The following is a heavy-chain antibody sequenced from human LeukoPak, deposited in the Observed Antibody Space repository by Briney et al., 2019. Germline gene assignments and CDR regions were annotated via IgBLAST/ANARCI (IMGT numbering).Heavy chain of an antibody. CDR3: ARWRGSYFDY. CDR1: GGSISSYY. CDR2: IYYSGST. V-gene: IGHV4-59*01. Sequence: PSETLSLTCTVSGGSISSYYWSWIRQPPGKGLEWIGYIYYSGSTNYNPSLKSRVTISVDTSKNQFSLKLSPVTAADTAVYYCARWRGSYFDYWGQGTLVTVSS. D-gene: IGHD1-26*01. J-gene: IGHJ4*02.